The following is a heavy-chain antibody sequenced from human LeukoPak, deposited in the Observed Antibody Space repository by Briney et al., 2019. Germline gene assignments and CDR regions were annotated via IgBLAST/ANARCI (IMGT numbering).Heavy chain of an antibody. D-gene: IGHD5-24*01. CDR3: ARGTLRGRWLLVRGAFDI. CDR2: INPNSGGT. CDR1: GYTFTGYY. V-gene: IGHV1-2*02. J-gene: IGHJ3*02. Sequence: ASVKVSCKASGYTFTGYYMHWVRQAPGQGLEWMGWINPNSGGTNYAQKFQGRVTMTRNTSISTAYMELSSLRSEDTAVYYCARGTLRGRWLLVRGAFDIWGQGTMVTVSS.